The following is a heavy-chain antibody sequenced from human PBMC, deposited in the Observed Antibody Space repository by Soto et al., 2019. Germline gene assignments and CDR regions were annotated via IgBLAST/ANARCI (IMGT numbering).Heavy chain of an antibody. V-gene: IGHV3-74*01. D-gene: IGHD1-26*01. CDR2: INSDGSST. Sequence: GGSLRLSCAASGFTFSSYWMHWVRQAPGKGLVWVSRINSDGSSTYYADSVKGRFTISRDNSKNTLYLQMNSLRAEDTAVYYCATKYSGSYYGYAFDIWGQGTMVTVSS. CDR3: ATKYSGSYYGYAFDI. CDR1: GFTFSSYW. J-gene: IGHJ3*02.